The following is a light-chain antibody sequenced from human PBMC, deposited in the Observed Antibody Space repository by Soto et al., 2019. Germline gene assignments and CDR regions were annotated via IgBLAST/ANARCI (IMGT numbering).Light chain of an antibody. V-gene: IGLV2-11*01. CDR3: CSYAGSYTV. CDR1: SSDVGGYNY. Sequence: QSALTQPRSVSESPGQSVTISCTGTSSDVGGYNYVSWYQQHPGKAPKLMIYDVSKRPSGVPDRFSGSKSGNTASLTISGLQAEDEADYYCCSYAGSYTVFGGGTQLTVL. CDR2: DVS. J-gene: IGLJ2*01.